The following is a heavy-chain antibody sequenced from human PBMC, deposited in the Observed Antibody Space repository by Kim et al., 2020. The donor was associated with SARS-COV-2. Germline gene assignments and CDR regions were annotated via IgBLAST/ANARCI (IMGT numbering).Heavy chain of an antibody. V-gene: IGHV4-39*01. J-gene: IGHJ5*02. Sequence: SETLSLTCSVSGVSVSSCGDYWGWIRQPPGKGLEWIGTTHSGGSTYYNSSLQSRVTLSVDTSKSQFSLKLTSVTAADTLVSYCARQPRQHWSDPCCQGT. CDR3: ARQPRQHWSDP. CDR1: GVSVSSCGDY. CDR2: THSGGST.